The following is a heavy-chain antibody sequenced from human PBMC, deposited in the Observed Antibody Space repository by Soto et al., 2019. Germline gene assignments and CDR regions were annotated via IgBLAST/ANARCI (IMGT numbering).Heavy chain of an antibody. CDR2: IYYSGST. Sequence: SETLSLTCAVYGGSFSGYYWTWIRQPPGTGLEWIGYIYYSGSTNYNPSLKSRVTISVDTSKNQFSLKLSSVTAADTAVYYCARRGGLHSSGWYDYYYYGMDVWGQGTTVTVSS. CDR3: ARRGGLHSSGWYDYYYYGMDV. CDR1: GGSFSGYY. J-gene: IGHJ6*02. V-gene: IGHV4-59*08. D-gene: IGHD6-19*01.